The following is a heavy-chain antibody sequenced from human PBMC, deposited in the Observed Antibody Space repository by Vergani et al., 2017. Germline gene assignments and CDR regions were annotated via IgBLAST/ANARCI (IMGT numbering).Heavy chain of an antibody. D-gene: IGHD5-18*01. J-gene: IGHJ2*01. Sequence: QVQLQESGPGLVKPSQTLSLTCTVSGGSISSGSYYWSWIRQPAGKGLEWIGRIYTSGSTNYNPSLKSRVTISVDTSKNQFSLKLSSVTAADTAVYYCARDLQGGGYSYGYSWYFDLWGRGTLVTVSS. CDR2: IYTSGST. CDR3: ARDLQGGGYSYGYSWYFDL. V-gene: IGHV4-61*02. CDR1: GGSISSGSYY.